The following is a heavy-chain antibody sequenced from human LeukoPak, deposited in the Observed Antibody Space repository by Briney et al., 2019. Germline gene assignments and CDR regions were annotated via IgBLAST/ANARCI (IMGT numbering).Heavy chain of an antibody. D-gene: IGHD3-3*01. Sequence: ASVKVSCKASGYTFTSYDINWVRQATGQGLEWMGWMNPNSGNTGYAQKFQGRVTMTRNTSISTAYMELSSLRSEDTAVYYCARAVRRERITIFGVVPRPPYYFDYWGQGTLVTVSS. V-gene: IGHV1-8*01. J-gene: IGHJ4*02. CDR2: MNPNSGNT. CDR1: GYTFTSYD. CDR3: ARAVRRERITIFGVVPRPPYYFDY.